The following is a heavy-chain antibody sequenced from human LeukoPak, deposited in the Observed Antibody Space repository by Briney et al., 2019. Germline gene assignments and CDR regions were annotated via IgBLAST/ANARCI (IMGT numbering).Heavy chain of an antibody. D-gene: IGHD5-18*01. CDR1: GFTFSTYW. CDR3: ARASSGYTYGQYDY. J-gene: IGHJ4*02. Sequence: GGSLRLSCAASGFTFSTYWVHWVRQAPGKGLVWVSRINSDGSTTSYADSVKGRFTISRDNAKNSLYLQMNSLRAEDTAVYYCARASSGYTYGQYDYWGQGTLVTVSS. V-gene: IGHV3-74*01. CDR2: INSDGSTT.